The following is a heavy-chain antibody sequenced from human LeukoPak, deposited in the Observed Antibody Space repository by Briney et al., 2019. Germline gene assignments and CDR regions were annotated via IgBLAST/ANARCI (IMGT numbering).Heavy chain of an antibody. Sequence: PSETLSLTCAVSGYSLSSGYYWGWIRQPPGKGLEWIGSIYHSGSTYYNPSLKSRVTISVDTSKNQFSLKLSSVTAADTAVYYCARSDYSWFDPWGQGTLVTVSS. CDR3: ARSDYSWFDP. CDR2: IYHSGST. J-gene: IGHJ5*02. CDR1: GYSLSSGYY. V-gene: IGHV4-38-2*01.